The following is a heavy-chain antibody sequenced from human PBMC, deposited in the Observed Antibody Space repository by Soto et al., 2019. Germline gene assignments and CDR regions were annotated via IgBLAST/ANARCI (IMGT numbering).Heavy chain of an antibody. V-gene: IGHV1-69*01. CDR3: AGNLYPNRDRWWFDP. CDR1: GGTFSSYA. Sequence: QVQLVQSGAEVKKPGSSVKVSCKASGGTFSSYAISWVRQAPGQGLEGMGGIIPIFGTANYAQKFQGRVTITADESTSTAYMELSSLRSEDTAVYYCAGNLYPNRDRWWFDPWGQGTLVTVSS. CDR2: IIPIFGTA. D-gene: IGHD2-15*01. J-gene: IGHJ5*02.